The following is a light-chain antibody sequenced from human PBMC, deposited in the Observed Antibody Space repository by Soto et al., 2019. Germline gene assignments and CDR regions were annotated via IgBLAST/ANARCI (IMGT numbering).Light chain of an antibody. CDR1: QSVSTN. CDR2: GAS. Sequence: EIVMTQSPPTLSVSPGERATLSCRASQSVSTNLAWYQQKPGQAPRLLIYGASTRATGIPARFSGSGSGTEFTLTISSLQSDDFAVYCCQQYTNWPPWTFGQGTKVDFK. V-gene: IGKV3-15*01. J-gene: IGKJ1*01. CDR3: QQYTNWPPWT.